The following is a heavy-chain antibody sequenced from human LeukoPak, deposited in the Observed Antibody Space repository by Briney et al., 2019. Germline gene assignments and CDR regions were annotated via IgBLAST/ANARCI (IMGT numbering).Heavy chain of an antibody. CDR3: ARDPIPTDDSFDP. Sequence: SETLSLTCTVSGGSISSSSYYWGWIRQPPGKGLEWIGSIYYSGSTYYNPSLKSRVTISVDTSKNQFSLKLSSVTAADTAVYYCARDPIPTDDSFDPWGQGTLVTVSS. J-gene: IGHJ5*02. D-gene: IGHD1-14*01. CDR2: IYYSGST. CDR1: GGSISSSSYY. V-gene: IGHV4-39*07.